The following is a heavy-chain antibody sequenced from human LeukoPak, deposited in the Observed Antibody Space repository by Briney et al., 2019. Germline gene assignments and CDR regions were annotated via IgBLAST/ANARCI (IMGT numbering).Heavy chain of an antibody. Sequence: SETLALTCTVSGYSISSGYYWGWIRQPPGKGLEWIGSIYHSGSTYYNPSLKSRVTISVDTSKNQFSLKLSSVTAADTAVYYCARLYYYDSSEWGQGTLVTVSS. CDR3: ARLYYYDSSE. CDR2: IYHSGST. J-gene: IGHJ4*02. CDR1: GYSISSGYY. V-gene: IGHV4-38-2*02. D-gene: IGHD3-22*01.